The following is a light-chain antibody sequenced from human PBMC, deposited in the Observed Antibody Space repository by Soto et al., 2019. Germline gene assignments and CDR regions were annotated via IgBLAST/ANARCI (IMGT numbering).Light chain of an antibody. Sequence: QSVLTQPPSVAGAPRQRVIISCTGSSSNIGAGYDVNWYQHLPGKAPKLLIYGHTNRPSGVPDRFSGAKSGTSASLAITGLQPEDEADYYCHSSDMRLGGSGVFGGGTKLTVL. CDR1: SSNIGAGYD. V-gene: IGLV1-40*01. J-gene: IGLJ3*02. CDR2: GHT. CDR3: HSSDMRLGGSGV.